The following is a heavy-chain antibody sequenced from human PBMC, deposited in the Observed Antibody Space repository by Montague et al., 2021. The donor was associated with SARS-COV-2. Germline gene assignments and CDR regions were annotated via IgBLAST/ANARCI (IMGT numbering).Heavy chain of an antibody. Sequence: SETLSLTCSVSGFSISSGFYWAWIRQSPGKGPEWIGTVYHSGSTHYNPXXKCRVTVSIDTSKNQFSLTVTSVTAADTAVYFCARRGYTGSDYFGYWGQGTLVTVSS. J-gene: IGHJ4*02. D-gene: IGHD5-12*01. CDR2: VYHSGST. V-gene: IGHV4-38-2*01. CDR3: ARRGYTGSDYFGY. CDR1: GFSISSGFY.